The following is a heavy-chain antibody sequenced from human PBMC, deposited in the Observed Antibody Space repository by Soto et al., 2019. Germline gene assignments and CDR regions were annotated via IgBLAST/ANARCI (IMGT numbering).Heavy chain of an antibody. CDR3: ARSREFDY. Sequence: SYTLSLTCGVSGGSLSGATYPWNWIRQPPGKGLEWIGYIFPSGTTYYNPSLKSRVTISIDVSKNQFSLSLRSLTAADTAVYYCARSREFDYWSQGTLVTVSS. CDR1: GGSLSGATYP. CDR2: IFPSGTT. V-gene: IGHV4-30-2*01. J-gene: IGHJ4*02.